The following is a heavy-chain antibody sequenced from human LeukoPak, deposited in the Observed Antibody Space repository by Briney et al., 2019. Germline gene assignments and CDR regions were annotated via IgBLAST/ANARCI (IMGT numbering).Heavy chain of an antibody. CDR1: GGSISSYY. D-gene: IGHD4-11*01. CDR3: ARLTTVVDDAFDI. J-gene: IGHJ3*02. Sequence: PSETLSLTCTVSGGSISSYYWSWIRQPAGKGLEWIGRIYTSGSTNYNPSLKSRVTISVDKSKNQFSLNLSSVTASDTAVYYCARLTTVVDDAFDIWGQGTMVTVSS. CDR2: IYTSGST. V-gene: IGHV4-4*07.